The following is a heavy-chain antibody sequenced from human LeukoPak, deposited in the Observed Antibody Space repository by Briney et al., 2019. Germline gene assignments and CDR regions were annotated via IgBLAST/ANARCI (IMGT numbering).Heavy chain of an antibody. Sequence: SQTLSLTCAISGDSISSNSAAWNWIRQSPSRGLEWLGRIYYRSEWYNDYAESVKSRITVNPDTSKNQFSLQLNSVTPEDTAVYFCARGNGYTYGSYYFDYWGQGTLVTVSS. V-gene: IGHV6-1*01. CDR1: GDSISSNSAA. CDR2: IYYRSEWYN. CDR3: ARGNGYTYGSYYFDY. J-gene: IGHJ4*02. D-gene: IGHD5-18*01.